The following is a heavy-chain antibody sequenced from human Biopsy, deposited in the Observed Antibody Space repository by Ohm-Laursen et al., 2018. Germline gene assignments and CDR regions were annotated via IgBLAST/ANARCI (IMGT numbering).Heavy chain of an antibody. CDR1: GGSFSGYY. J-gene: IGHJ6*02. Sequence: TLSLPCVVYGGSFSGYYWSWIRQPPGKGLEWIGEINHRGSTNYNPSLKSRVTISVDTSKNQFSLKLRSVTATDTAVYYCARAVDYYDPYYYYGLDVWGQGTTVTVSS. CDR2: INHRGST. CDR3: ARAVDYYDPYYYYGLDV. D-gene: IGHD3-16*01. V-gene: IGHV4-34*01.